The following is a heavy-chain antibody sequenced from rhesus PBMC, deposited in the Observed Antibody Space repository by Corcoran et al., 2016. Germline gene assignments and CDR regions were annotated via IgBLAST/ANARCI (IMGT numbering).Heavy chain of an antibody. D-gene: IGHD4-23*01. CDR1: GFTFSDYY. CDR2: ISNGGGST. J-gene: IGHJ4*01. V-gene: IGHV3-178*01. Sequence: EVQLVASGGGLAKPGGSLRLSCAASGFTFSDYYRDWVRQSPGKGLEGVSRISNGGGSTWYADSVKGRFTISRENAKNTLYLQMDSLRAEDTAVYYCARPLYSNYYFDYWGQGVLVTVSS. CDR3: ARPLYSNYYFDY.